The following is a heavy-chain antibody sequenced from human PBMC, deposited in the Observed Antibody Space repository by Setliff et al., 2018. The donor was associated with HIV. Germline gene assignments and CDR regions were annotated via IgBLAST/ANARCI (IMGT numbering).Heavy chain of an antibody. J-gene: IGHJ4*02. D-gene: IGHD6-6*01. CDR1: GYTLTELS. V-gene: IGHV1-24*01. CDR2: FDPKDGKT. Sequence: ASVKVSCKVSGYTLTELSRHWVRQAPGKGLEWMGSFDPKDGKTRYAQKFQGRVTMTEDTSTDTAYMELSSLRSEDTAVYYYVTGSAARPCDYWGQGTLVTVSS. CDR3: VTGSAARPCDY.